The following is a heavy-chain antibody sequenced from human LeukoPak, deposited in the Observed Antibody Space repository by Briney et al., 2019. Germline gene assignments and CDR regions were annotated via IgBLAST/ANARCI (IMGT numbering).Heavy chain of an antibody. CDR2: IGGSGGST. Sequence: GGSLRLSCAASGFTFSTYGMSWVRQAPGKGLEWVSGIGGSGGSTYYADSVRGRFTISRDNSKNTLYLQMNSLRAEDTAVSYCAKDSHHPSHYASDYMDVWGKGTTVTVSS. J-gene: IGHJ6*03. V-gene: IGHV3-23*01. D-gene: IGHD4-17*01. CDR3: AKDSHHPSHYASDYMDV. CDR1: GFTFSTYG.